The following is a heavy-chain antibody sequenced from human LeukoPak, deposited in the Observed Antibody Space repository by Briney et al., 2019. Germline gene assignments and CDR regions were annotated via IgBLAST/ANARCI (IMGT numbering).Heavy chain of an antibody. D-gene: IGHD3-22*01. CDR2: IYSGGST. Sequence: GGSLRLSCAAPGFTVSSNYMSWVRQAPGKGLEWVSVIYSGGSTYYADSVKGRFTISRDNSKNTLYLQMNSLRAEDTAVYYCARYYYDSSGYYYEYFDYWGQGTLVTVSS. CDR1: GFTVSSNY. V-gene: IGHV3-53*01. J-gene: IGHJ4*02. CDR3: ARYYYDSSGYYYEYFDY.